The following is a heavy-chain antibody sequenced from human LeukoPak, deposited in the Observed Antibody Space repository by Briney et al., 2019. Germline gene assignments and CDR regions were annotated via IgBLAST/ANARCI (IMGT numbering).Heavy chain of an antibody. J-gene: IGHJ6*02. V-gene: IGHV3-21*01. D-gene: IGHD1-26*01. CDR3: TVPRIVGATPGLYYGMDV. Sequence: GGSLRLSCAASGFTFSSYSMNWVRQAPGKGLEWVSSISSSSSYIYYADSVKDRFTISRDNAKNSLYLQMNSLRAEDTAVYYCTVPRIVGATPGLYYGMDVWGQGTTVTVSS. CDR1: GFTFSSYS. CDR2: ISSSSSYI.